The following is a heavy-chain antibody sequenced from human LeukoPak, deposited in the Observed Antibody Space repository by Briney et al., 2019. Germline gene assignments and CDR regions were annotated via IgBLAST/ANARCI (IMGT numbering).Heavy chain of an antibody. CDR1: GGAFSSYA. J-gene: IGHJ6*04. CDR3: AREGLRYFGTPMGGGMDV. D-gene: IGHD3-9*01. V-gene: IGHV1-69*01. CDR2: IIPIFGTA. Sequence: SGQGSFKASGGAFSSYAISWGRPAPGQGGGWMGGIIPIFGTANYAQKFQGRVTITADESTSTAYMELSSLRSEDTAVYYCAREGLRYFGTPMGGGMDVWGKGTTVTVSS.